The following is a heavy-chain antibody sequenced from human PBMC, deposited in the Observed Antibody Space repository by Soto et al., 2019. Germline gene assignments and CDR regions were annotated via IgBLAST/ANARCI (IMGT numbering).Heavy chain of an antibody. D-gene: IGHD3-22*01. CDR2: IIPILGTA. CDR1: GGTFSSYA. V-gene: IGHV1-69*11. J-gene: IGHJ6*02. Sequence: QVQLVQSGAEVKKPGSSVKVSCKASGGTFSSYAISWVRQAPGQGPEWMGGIIPILGTANYAQKFQGRATITADESTSTAYMELSSLRSEDTAVYYCARDWGYYYDSTGYYEGNYGMDVWGQGTTVTVSS. CDR3: ARDWGYYYDSTGYYEGNYGMDV.